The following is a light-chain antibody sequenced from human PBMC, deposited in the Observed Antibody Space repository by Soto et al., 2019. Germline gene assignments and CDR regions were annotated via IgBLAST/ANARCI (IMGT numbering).Light chain of an antibody. V-gene: IGLV2-14*01. CDR2: EVT. Sequence: QSALAQPASVSLSPGQSITISCTGASSDVGLYDSVSWYQQHPGKAPKLLIYEVTYRPSGVSSRFSGSKSGNTASLTISGLQAEDEADYYCNSYTRFSTYVFGTGTKVTVL. J-gene: IGLJ1*01. CDR1: SSDVGLYDS. CDR3: NSYTRFSTYV.